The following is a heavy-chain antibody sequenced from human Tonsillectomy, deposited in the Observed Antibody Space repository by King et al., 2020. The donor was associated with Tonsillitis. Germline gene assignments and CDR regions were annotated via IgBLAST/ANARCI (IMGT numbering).Heavy chain of an antibody. V-gene: IGHV3-23*04. Sequence: VQLVESGGGLVQPGGSLRLSCAASGFTFSHYAMSWFRQTPGKGLEWVSVISGSGDSTYYADYVKGRFTISRDNSKNTLYLQMNSLRAEDTAVYYCAKVDDSSGYYYHYYMDVWGKGTTATVSS. CDR2: ISGSGDST. CDR1: GFTFSHYA. CDR3: AKVDDSSGYYYHYYMDV. D-gene: IGHD3-22*01. J-gene: IGHJ6*03.